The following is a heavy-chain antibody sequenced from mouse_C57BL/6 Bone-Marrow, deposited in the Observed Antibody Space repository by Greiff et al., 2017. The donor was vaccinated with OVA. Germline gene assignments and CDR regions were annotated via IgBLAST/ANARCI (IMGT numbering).Heavy chain of an antibody. Sequence: VQLQQSGPELVKPGASVKISCKASGYTFTDYYMNWVKQSHGKSLEWIGDINPNNGGTSYNQKFKGKATLTVDKSSSTAYMELRSLTSEDSAVYYCARDYYGHYWGQGTTLTVSS. CDR3: ARDYYGHY. CDR2: INPNNGGT. CDR1: GYTFTDYY. J-gene: IGHJ2*01. D-gene: IGHD1-2*01. V-gene: IGHV1-26*01.